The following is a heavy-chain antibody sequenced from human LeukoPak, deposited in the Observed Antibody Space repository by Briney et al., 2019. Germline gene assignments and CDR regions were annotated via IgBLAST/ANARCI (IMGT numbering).Heavy chain of an antibody. D-gene: IGHD6-13*01. Sequence: SETLSLTCTVSGGFMSSYYWSWIRQPPGKGLEYIGYIYYTGSTYYNPSLKSRVTISVDTSKRQFSLRLSSVSAADTAVYYCARDATAGNFDYWGQGTLVTVSS. CDR1: GGFMSSYY. CDR2: IYYTGST. J-gene: IGHJ4*02. CDR3: ARDATAGNFDY. V-gene: IGHV4-59*12.